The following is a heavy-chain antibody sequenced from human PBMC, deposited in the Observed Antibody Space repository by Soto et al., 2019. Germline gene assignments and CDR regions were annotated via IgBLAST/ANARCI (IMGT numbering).Heavy chain of an antibody. CDR3: ARDGATAGTPRKWFDP. CDR1: GYTFTTYA. V-gene: IGHV1-3*05. Sequence: QVQLVQSGAEEKKPGASVKVSCKASGYTFTTYAVHWVRQAPGQRLEWMGWIVAGNGDTSYSQKFQGRVTITRDTSATTAYMELSSLRSEDTAVYYCARDGATAGTPRKWFDPWGQGTLVTVSS. CDR2: IVAGNGDT. D-gene: IGHD6-13*01. J-gene: IGHJ5*02.